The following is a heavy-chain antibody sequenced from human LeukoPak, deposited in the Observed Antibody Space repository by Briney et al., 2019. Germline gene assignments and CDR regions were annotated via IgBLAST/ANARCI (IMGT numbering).Heavy chain of an antibody. Sequence: GGSLRLSCAASGFTFSSYAMSWVRQAPGKGLEWVSAISGSGGSTYYADSEKGRFTISRDNSKNTLYLQMNSLRAEDTAVYYCAKDVVDSSGYYRFSNWGQGTLVTVSS. CDR2: ISGSGGST. V-gene: IGHV3-23*01. D-gene: IGHD3-22*01. J-gene: IGHJ4*02. CDR1: GFTFSSYA. CDR3: AKDVVDSSGYYRFSN.